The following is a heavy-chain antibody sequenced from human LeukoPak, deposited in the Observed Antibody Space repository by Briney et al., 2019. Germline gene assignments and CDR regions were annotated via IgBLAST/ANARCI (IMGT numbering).Heavy chain of an antibody. CDR3: ARDYGGYAPYYYYMDV. Sequence: SETLSFTCTVSGGSISSYYWSWIRQPAGKGLEWIGRIYTSGSTNYNPSLKSRVTMSVDTSKNQFSLKLSSVTAADTAVYYCARDYGGYAPYYYYMDVWGKGTTVTVSS. CDR1: GGSISSYY. J-gene: IGHJ6*03. V-gene: IGHV4-4*07. D-gene: IGHD4-17*01. CDR2: IYTSGST.